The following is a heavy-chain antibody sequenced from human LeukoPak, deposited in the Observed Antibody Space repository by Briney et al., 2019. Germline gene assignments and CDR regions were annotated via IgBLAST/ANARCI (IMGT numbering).Heavy chain of an antibody. J-gene: IGHJ4*02. CDR1: GGSFSGYY. CDR3: ARSYYYGSGSYNY. CDR2: INHSGST. D-gene: IGHD3-10*01. V-gene: IGHV4-34*01. Sequence: TLSLTCAVYGGSFSGYYWSWIRQPPGKGLEWLGEINHSGSTNYNPSLKSRVTISVDTSKNQFSLKLSSVTAADTAVYYCARSYYYGSGSYNYWGQGTLVTVSS.